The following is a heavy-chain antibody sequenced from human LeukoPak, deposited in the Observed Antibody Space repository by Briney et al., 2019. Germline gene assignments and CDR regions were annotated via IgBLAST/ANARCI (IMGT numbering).Heavy chain of an antibody. CDR3: ARSDY. J-gene: IGHJ4*02. CDR2: ISGGNTM. CDR1: GFSFSDYY. V-gene: IGHV3-11*01. Sequence: PGGSLRLSCAASGFSFSDYYMTWIRQAPGKGLEWVSYISGGNTMYYADSVKGRFTISRDNAKNSLYLQMNSLRAEDTAVYYCARSDYWGQGTLVTVSA.